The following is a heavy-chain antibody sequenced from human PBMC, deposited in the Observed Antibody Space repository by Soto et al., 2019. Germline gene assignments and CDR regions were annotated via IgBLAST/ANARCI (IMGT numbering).Heavy chain of an antibody. CDR1: GGSFTSNNW. J-gene: IGHJ4*02. D-gene: IGHD1-7*01. Sequence: SETLSLTCAVSGGSFTSNNWWTWVRQPPGQGLEWIGEIYRTGSTNYNPSLKSRVTISLDKSENQFSLKVTSLTAADTAVYYCESRDPGTTVDYWGQGTLVTVSS. CDR2: IYRTGST. CDR3: ESRDPGTTVDY. V-gene: IGHV4-4*02.